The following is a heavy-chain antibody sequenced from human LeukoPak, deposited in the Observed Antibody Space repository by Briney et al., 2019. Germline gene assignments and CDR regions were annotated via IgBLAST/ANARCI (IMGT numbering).Heavy chain of an antibody. Sequence: ASVKVSCKASGYTFTSYYMHWVRQAPGQGLEWMGIINPSGGSTSFAQKFQGRVTMTRDTSTSTVYMELSSLRSEDTAVYYCARDGSSYDFDYWGQGTLVTVSS. CDR3: ARDGSSYDFDY. J-gene: IGHJ4*02. CDR1: GYTFTSYY. D-gene: IGHD3-22*01. CDR2: INPSGGST. V-gene: IGHV1-46*01.